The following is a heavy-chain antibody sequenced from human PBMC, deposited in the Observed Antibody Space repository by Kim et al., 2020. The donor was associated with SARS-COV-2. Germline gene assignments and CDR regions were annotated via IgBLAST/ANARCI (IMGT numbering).Heavy chain of an antibody. CDR2: ISSSSSYI. Sequence: GGSLRLSCAASGFTFSSYSMNWVRQAPGKGLEWVSSISSSSSYIYYADSVKGRFTISRDNAKNSLYLQMNSLRAEDTAVYYCAREGESFGIVVVPAAIELAIDYWGQGTLVTVSS. D-gene: IGHD2-2*02. CDR1: GFTFSSYS. V-gene: IGHV3-21*01. J-gene: IGHJ4*02. CDR3: AREGESFGIVVVPAAIELAIDY.